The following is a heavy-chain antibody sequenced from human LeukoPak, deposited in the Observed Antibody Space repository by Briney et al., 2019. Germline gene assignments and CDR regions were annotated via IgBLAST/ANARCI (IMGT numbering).Heavy chain of an antibody. CDR3: AKGRNYYDSSGSFDH. D-gene: IGHD3-22*01. Sequence: GGSLRLSCAAAEFTFSSYGMHWVRQAPGKGLEWVAFIRYDGSDKYYADSVKGRFTISRDNSKNTLYLQMNSLRAEDTAVYYCAKGRNYYDSSGSFDHWGQGTLVTVSS. CDR1: EFTFSSYG. CDR2: IRYDGSDK. J-gene: IGHJ4*02. V-gene: IGHV3-30*02.